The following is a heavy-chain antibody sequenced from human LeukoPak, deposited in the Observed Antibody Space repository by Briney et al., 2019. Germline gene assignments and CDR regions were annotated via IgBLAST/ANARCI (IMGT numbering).Heavy chain of an antibody. Sequence: GGSLRLSCAASGFTFSDYYISWIRQAPGKGLEWVSYISSSGSTIYYADSVKGRFTISRDNAKKPLFLQMNSLRAEDTAVYYCARDPTYYGSGSCDYWGQGTLVTVSS. CDR1: GFTFSDYY. CDR3: ARDPTYYGSGSCDY. V-gene: IGHV3-11*04. J-gene: IGHJ4*02. CDR2: ISSSGSTI. D-gene: IGHD3-10*01.